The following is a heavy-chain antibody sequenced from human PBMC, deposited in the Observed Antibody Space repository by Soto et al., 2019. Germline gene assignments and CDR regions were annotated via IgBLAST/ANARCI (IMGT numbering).Heavy chain of an antibody. CDR1: GFTFSSYG. CDR3: ARDPYYYDSSGYYWVY. CDR2: IWYDGSNK. Sequence: PGGSLRLSCAASGFTFSSYGMHWVRQAPGKGLEWVAVIWYDGSNKYYADSVKGRFTISRDNSKNTLYLQMNSLRAEDTAVCYCARDPYYYDSSGYYWVYWGQGTLVTVSS. D-gene: IGHD3-22*01. J-gene: IGHJ4*02. V-gene: IGHV3-33*01.